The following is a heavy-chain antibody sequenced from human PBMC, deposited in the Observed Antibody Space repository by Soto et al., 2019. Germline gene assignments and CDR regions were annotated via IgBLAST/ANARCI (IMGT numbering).Heavy chain of an antibody. CDR3: ARDRAKWFGETLEWGY. V-gene: IGHV1-18*01. CDR1: GYTFTSYG. Sequence: QVQLVQSGAEVKKPGASVKVSCKASGYTFTSYGISWVRQAPGQGLEWMGWISAYNGNTNYAQKLQGRVTMTTDTSTSTASMGLRSLRSDDTAVYYCARDRAKWFGETLEWGYWGQGTLVTVSS. CDR2: ISAYNGNT. D-gene: IGHD3-10*01. J-gene: IGHJ4*02.